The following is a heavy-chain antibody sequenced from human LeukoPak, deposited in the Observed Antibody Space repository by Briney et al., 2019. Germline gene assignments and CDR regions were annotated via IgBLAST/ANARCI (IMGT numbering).Heavy chain of an antibody. CDR1: GGSFSGYY. Sequence: PSETLSLTCAVYGGSFSGYYWSWIRQPPGKGLEWIGEINHSGSTNYNPSLKSRVTISVDTSKNQFSLKLSSVTAADTAVYYCARTPRVREWELPGYWGQGTLVTVSS. CDR3: ARTPRVREWELPGY. V-gene: IGHV4-34*01. D-gene: IGHD1-26*01. J-gene: IGHJ4*02. CDR2: INHSGST.